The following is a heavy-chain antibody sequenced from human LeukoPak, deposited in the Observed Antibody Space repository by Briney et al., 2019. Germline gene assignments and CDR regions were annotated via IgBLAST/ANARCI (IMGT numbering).Heavy chain of an antibody. CDR2: IWYDGSNK. Sequence: GGSLRLSCAASGFTFGSYGMHWVRQAPGKGLEWVAVIWYDGSNKYYADSVKGRFTISRDNSKNTLYLQMNSLRAEDTAVYYCARGVIAAHYYYGMDVWGQGTTVTVSS. CDR1: GFTFGSYG. J-gene: IGHJ6*02. D-gene: IGHD6-13*01. V-gene: IGHV3-33*01. CDR3: ARGVIAAHYYYGMDV.